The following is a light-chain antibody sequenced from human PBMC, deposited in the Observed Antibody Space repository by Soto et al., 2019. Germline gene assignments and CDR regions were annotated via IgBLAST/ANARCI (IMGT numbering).Light chain of an antibody. V-gene: IGKV1-39*01. CDR3: QQSYSTSMYT. CDR2: GAS. CDR1: QSIGSY. J-gene: IGKJ2*01. Sequence: DIQMTQSPSSLSASVGDRVTITCRASQSIGSYLNWYQQRPGKAPKLLIYGASSLQSAVPSRFRGSGSGTHFTLTISSLQPEDLATYYWQQSYSTSMYTFGQGTKLEIK.